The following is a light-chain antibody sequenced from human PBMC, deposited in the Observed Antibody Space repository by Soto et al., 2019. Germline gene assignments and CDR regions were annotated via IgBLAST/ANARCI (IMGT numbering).Light chain of an antibody. V-gene: IGKV3-20*01. Sequence: EIAFTQSPATLSLFPGERTTLSCTASQSLSCTHLAWYKQKPGQAPRLLSHDASSRATGISDRVTGSGSGTDFTLTITTLEHEDFAVYYCQQYGSSAQTFGLGTKVDI. J-gene: IGKJ1*01. CDR1: QSLSCTH. CDR3: QQYGSSAQT. CDR2: DAS.